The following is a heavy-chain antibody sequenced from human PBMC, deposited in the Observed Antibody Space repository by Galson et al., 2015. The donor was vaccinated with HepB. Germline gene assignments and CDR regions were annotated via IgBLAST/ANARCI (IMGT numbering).Heavy chain of an antibody. CDR2: IIPIFGTA. J-gene: IGHJ5*02. CDR1: GGTFSSYA. D-gene: IGHD2-2*01. Sequence: SCKASGGTFSSYAISWVRQAPGQGLEWMGGIIPIFGTANYAQEFQGRVTITADKSTSTAYMELSSLRSEDTAVYYCARGSLPAAGRGGWFDPWGQGTLVTVSS. CDR3: ARGSLPAAGRGGWFDP. V-gene: IGHV1-69*06.